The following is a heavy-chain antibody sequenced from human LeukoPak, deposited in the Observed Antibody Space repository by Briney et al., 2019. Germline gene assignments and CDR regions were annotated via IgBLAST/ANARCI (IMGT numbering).Heavy chain of an antibody. CDR2: IYYSGST. J-gene: IGHJ6*02. CDR1: GGSISSGGYY. Sequence: SQTLSLTCTVSGGSISSGGYYWSWIRQHSGKGLEWIGYIYYSGSTYYNPSLKSRVTISVDTSKNQFSLKLSSVTAADTAVYYCAREGGYSSSWYTRRGYYGTDVWGQGTTVTVSS. CDR3: AREGGYSSSWYTRRGYYGTDV. V-gene: IGHV4-31*03. D-gene: IGHD6-13*01.